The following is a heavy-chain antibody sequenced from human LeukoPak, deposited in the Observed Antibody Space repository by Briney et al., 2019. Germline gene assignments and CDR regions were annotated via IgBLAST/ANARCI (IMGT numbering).Heavy chain of an antibody. CDR3: ARAIGYSSSWYPGFYYYYMDV. D-gene: IGHD6-13*01. CDR1: GYSISSGYY. CDR2: IYHSGST. J-gene: IGHJ6*03. Sequence: SETLSLTCTVSGYSISSGYYWGWIRQPPGKGLEWIGSIYHSGSTYYNPSLKSRVTISVDTSKNQFSLKLSSVTAADTAVYYCARAIGYSSSWYPGFYYYYMDVWGKGTTVTVSS. V-gene: IGHV4-38-2*02.